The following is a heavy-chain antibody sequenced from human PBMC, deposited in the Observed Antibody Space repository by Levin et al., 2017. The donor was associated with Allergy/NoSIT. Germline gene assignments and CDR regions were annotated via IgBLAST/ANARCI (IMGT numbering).Heavy chain of an antibody. D-gene: IGHD5-18*01. CDR3: ARDMDTAMVALDY. J-gene: IGHJ4*02. CDR2: IKQDGSEK. V-gene: IGHV3-7*04. Sequence: GESLKISCAASGFTFSSYWMSWVRQAPGKGLEWVANIKQDGSEKYYVDSVKGRFTISRDNAKNSLYLQMNSLRAEDTAVYYCARDMDTAMVALDYWGQGTLVTVSS. CDR1: GFTFSSYW.